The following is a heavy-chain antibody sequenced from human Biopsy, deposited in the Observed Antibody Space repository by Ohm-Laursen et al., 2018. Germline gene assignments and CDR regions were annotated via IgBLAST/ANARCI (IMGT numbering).Heavy chain of an antibody. D-gene: IGHD3-22*01. V-gene: IGHV4-31*01. J-gene: IGHJ5*02. CDR1: GGSISSGGSY. Sequence: SQTLSLTCTVSGGSISSGGSYWSWIRPRPGKGLEWIGYIFNSANTYYNPSLKNLITISRDTSKNQFSLKLNSVTAADTAVYYCARGDYFDSNGYFWFDPWGQGTLVTVSS. CDR3: ARGDYFDSNGYFWFDP. CDR2: IFNSANT.